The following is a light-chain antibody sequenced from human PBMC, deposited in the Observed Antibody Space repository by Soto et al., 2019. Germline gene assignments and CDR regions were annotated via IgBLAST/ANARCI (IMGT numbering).Light chain of an antibody. Sequence: EIVVTQSPGTLSLSPGEGATLSCRASQSVSSNYLAWYQQKPGQAPRLLIYGASNRATGIPDRFSGSGSGTEFTLTISRLEPEDFAVYYCQQYSSSPITFGQGRRLEIK. CDR3: QQYSSSPIT. CDR2: GAS. J-gene: IGKJ5*01. CDR1: QSVSSNY. V-gene: IGKV3-20*01.